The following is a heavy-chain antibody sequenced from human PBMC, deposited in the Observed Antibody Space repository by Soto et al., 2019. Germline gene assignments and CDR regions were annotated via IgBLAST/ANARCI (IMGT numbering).Heavy chain of an antibody. J-gene: IGHJ4*02. Sequence: QVQLVQSGAEVKKPGSSVKVSCKASGGTFSSYAFSWVRQAPGQGVEWMGGLIPIFGTADYAQKFQGRVTITADESTSTAYMALSSPRSEDTAVYYCASDPAPKYWGYFDYWGQGTLVTVSS. V-gene: IGHV1-69*12. CDR2: LIPIFGTA. CDR3: ASDPAPKYWGYFDY. D-gene: IGHD7-27*01. CDR1: GGTFSSYA.